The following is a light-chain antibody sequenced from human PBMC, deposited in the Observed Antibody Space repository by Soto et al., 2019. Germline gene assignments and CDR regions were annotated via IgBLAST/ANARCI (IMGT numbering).Light chain of an antibody. Sequence: DIQMTQSPSSLSASVGDRVTITCQASQDITNYLNWYQQKPGRAPRLLLYDASSLETGDPSRFIGSGSGKDFTLTISSLQPEDGATYYCQHYDHLPITFGQGTRLEIK. V-gene: IGKV1-33*01. CDR3: QHYDHLPIT. J-gene: IGKJ5*01. CDR2: DAS. CDR1: QDITNY.